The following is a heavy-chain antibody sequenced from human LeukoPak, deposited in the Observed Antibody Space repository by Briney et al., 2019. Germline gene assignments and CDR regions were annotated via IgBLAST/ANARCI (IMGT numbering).Heavy chain of an antibody. CDR1: GFTVSSNY. Sequence: GGSLRLSCAASGFTVSSNYMSWVRQAPGKGLEWVSVIYSGGSTYYADSVKGRFTISRDNSKNTLYLQMNSLRAEDTAVYYCAREQEAGGYPRGYFDYWGQGTLVTVSS. D-gene: IGHD3-10*01. CDR3: AREQEAGGYPRGYFDY. J-gene: IGHJ4*02. CDR2: IYSGGST. V-gene: IGHV3-53*01.